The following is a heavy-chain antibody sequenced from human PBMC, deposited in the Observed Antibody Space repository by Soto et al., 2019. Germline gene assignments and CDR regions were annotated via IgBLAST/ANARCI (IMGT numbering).Heavy chain of an antibody. CDR1: GGSISNYY. CDR3: ARAYGDYVFDY. Sequence: KPSETLSLTCTVSGGSISNYYWSWIRQPPGKGLEWIGYIYYSGSTNYNPSLKSRVTISVDTSKTQFSLKLSSVTAADTAVYYCARAYGDYVFDYWGQGTLVPVSS. V-gene: IGHV4-59*01. D-gene: IGHD4-17*01. CDR2: IYYSGST. J-gene: IGHJ4*02.